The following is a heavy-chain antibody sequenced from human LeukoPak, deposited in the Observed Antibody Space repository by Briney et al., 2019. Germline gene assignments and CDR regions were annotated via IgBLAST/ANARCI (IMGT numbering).Heavy chain of an antibody. J-gene: IGHJ4*02. CDR3: ARAIRTIFGVAEFLDS. V-gene: IGHV1-18*01. CDR1: RYTLNSHG. D-gene: IGHD3-3*01. CDR2: ISAFNGNT. Sequence: GASVEVSCKASRYTLNSHGITWVRQAPGEGGEWLGGISAFNGNTNYAQKFQGRVTLTTDVYMSTAYMELRSLRSDDTAVYYCARAIRTIFGVAEFLDSWGQGTLVTVSS.